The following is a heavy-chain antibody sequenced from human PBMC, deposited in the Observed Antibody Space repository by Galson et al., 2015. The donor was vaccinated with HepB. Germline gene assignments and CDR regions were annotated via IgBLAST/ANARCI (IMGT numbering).Heavy chain of an antibody. CDR1: GFTFSDYY. CDR2: ISSSSSYT. V-gene: IGHV3-11*06. D-gene: IGHD4-17*01. Sequence: SLRLSCAASGFTFSDYYMSWLRQAPGKGLEWVSYISSSSSYTNYADSVKGRFTISRDNAKNPLYLQMNSLRAEDTAVYYCARYLTGHYGDYVDYWGQGTLVTVSS. CDR3: ARYLTGHYGDYVDY. J-gene: IGHJ4*02.